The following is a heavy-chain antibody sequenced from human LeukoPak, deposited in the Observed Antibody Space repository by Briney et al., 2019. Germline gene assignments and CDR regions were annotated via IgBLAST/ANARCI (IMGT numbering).Heavy chain of an antibody. CDR3: ARLLLRAAAGTGIDY. CDR2: ISAYNGNT. J-gene: IGHJ4*02. Sequence: VASVKVSCKASGYTFTSYGISWVRQAPGQGLEWMGWISAYNGNTNYAQKLQGRVTMTTDTSTSTAYMELRSLRSDDTAVYYCARLLLRAAAGTGIDYWGQGTLVTVSS. D-gene: IGHD6-13*01. CDR1: GYTFTSYG. V-gene: IGHV1-18*01.